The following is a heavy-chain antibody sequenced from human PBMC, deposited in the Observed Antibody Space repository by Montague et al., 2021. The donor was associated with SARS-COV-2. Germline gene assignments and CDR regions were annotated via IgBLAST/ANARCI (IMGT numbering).Heavy chain of an antibody. CDR3: APAVPVADDS. V-gene: IGHV3-48*03. D-gene: IGHD2-2*01. Sequence: SLRLSCAASGFNFGVYEMNWVRQTPGKGLEWVSYINGGSSVMYYADSVMSRFTISRDNAESSLYLQMNSLRAEDTAVYYCAPAVPVADDSWGQGTLVTVSS. CDR2: INGGSSVM. J-gene: IGHJ5*02. CDR1: GFNFGVYE.